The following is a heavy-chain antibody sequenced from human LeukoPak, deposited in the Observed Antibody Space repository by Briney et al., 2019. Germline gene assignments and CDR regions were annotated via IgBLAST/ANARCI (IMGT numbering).Heavy chain of an antibody. CDR1: GGTFSSYA. D-gene: IGHD5-18*01. CDR3: ARDEGYSYGPGSFDY. V-gene: IGHV1-18*01. CDR2: ISAYNGNT. J-gene: IGHJ4*02. Sequence: ASVKVSCKASGGTFSSYAISWVRQAPGQGLEWMGWISAYNGNTNYAQRLQGRVTMTTDTSTSTAYMELRSLRSDDTAVYYCARDEGYSYGPGSFDYWGQGTLVTVSS.